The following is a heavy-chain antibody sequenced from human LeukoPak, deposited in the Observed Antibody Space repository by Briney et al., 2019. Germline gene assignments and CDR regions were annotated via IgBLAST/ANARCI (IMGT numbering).Heavy chain of an antibody. CDR2: INHSGST. J-gene: IGHJ6*02. CDR3: ARDRSDSSGYFSYYGMDV. Sequence: SETLSLTCAVYGGSFSGYYWSWIRQPPGKGLEWIGEINHSGSTNYNPSLKSRVTISVDTSKNQFSLKLSSVTAADTAVYYCARDRSDSSGYFSYYGMDVWGQGTTVTVSS. V-gene: IGHV4-34*01. CDR1: GGSFSGYY. D-gene: IGHD3-22*01.